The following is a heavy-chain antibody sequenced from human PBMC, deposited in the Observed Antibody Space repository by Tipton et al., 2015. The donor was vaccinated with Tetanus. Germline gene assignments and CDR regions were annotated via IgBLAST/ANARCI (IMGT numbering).Heavy chain of an antibody. J-gene: IGHJ5*02. V-gene: IGHV3-7*04. D-gene: IGHD2-8*01. CDR3: ARGWQKIQCTRAACDPSWCDP. CDR2: IKQDGTDK. CDR1: GFTFSDYW. Sequence: SLRLSCAVSGFTFSDYWMTWVRQAPGKGLEWVASIKQDGTDKSYVDSVKGRFTVSRDNAKNSLYLQMNSLRAEDTAVYYCARGWQKIQCTRAACDPSWCDPWGQGTLVTLSS.